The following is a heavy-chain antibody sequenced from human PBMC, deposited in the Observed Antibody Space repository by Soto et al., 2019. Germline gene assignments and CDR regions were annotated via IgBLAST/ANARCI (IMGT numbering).Heavy chain of an antibody. CDR2: ISSNGGST. CDR1: GFTFSSYA. V-gene: IGHV3-64*01. J-gene: IGHJ4*02. CDR3: ARGGGTPVPAAIFQPFDY. D-gene: IGHD2-2*01. Sequence: GGSLRLSCAASGFTFSSYAMHWVRQAPGKGLEYVSAISSNGGSTYYANSVKGRFTISRDNSKNTLYLQMGSLRAEDMAVYYCARGGGTPVPAAIFQPFDYWGQGTLVTVSS.